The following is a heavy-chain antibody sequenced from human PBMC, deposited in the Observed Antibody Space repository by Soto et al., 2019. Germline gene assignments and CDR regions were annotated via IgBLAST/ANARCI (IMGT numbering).Heavy chain of an antibody. Sequence: VQLVESGGGLVQPGGSLRLSCAASGFTFRSFEMNWVRQVPGKGLEWISYISSGGSKRYYADSVKGRFIVSRDNTNDSLFLEMNRLREEDTGIYYCARDSIAAPNWFDPWGQGTRVTVAS. CDR1: GFTFRSFE. V-gene: IGHV3-48*03. CDR2: ISSGGSKR. D-gene: IGHD6-6*01. J-gene: IGHJ5*02. CDR3: ARDSIAAPNWFDP.